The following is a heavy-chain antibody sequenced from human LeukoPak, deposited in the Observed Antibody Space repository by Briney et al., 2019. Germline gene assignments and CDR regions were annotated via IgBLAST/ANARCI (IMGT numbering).Heavy chain of an antibody. V-gene: IGHV3-23*01. Sequence: GGSLRLSCAASGFTSSSYALNWVRQAPGKGLEWVATVSGSGDRMYHADSVKGRFTISRDNSKNTIYPQMNSLRAEDTALYYCAKAAAAPGFDFWGQGTLVTVSS. CDR3: AKAAAAPGFDF. D-gene: IGHD6-13*01. CDR1: GFTSSSYA. CDR2: VSGSGDRM. J-gene: IGHJ4*02.